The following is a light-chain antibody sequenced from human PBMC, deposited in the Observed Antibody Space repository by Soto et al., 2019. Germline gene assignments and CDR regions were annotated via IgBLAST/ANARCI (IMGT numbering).Light chain of an antibody. Sequence: QSALTQPRSVSGSPGQSVTISCTGTSSDVGGYNYVSWYQRHPGKAPKLIISDVTKRPSGVPDRFSGSKSGNTASLTISGLQAEDEADYDCCSYAGSNILIFGGGTQLTVI. CDR3: CSYAGSNILI. J-gene: IGLJ2*01. CDR2: DVT. CDR1: SSDVGGYNY. V-gene: IGLV2-11*01.